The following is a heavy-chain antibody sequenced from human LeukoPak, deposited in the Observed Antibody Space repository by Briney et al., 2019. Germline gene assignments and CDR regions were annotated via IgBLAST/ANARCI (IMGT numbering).Heavy chain of an antibody. J-gene: IGHJ3*02. V-gene: IGHV4-59*08. CDR3: ARWAGAPTAFDI. CDR2: IYYSGST. CDR1: GGSINTYY. Sequence: PSETLSLTCTVSGGSINTYYWSWIRQPPGKGLEWIGNIYYSGSTNYNPSLKSRVTISVDTPKSQFSLNLNSVTAADTAIYYCARWAGAPTAFDIWGQGTLVTVSS. D-gene: IGHD6-19*01.